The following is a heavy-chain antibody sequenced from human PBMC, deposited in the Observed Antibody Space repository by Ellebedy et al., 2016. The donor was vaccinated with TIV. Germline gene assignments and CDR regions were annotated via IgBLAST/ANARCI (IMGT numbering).Heavy chain of an antibody. CDR3: AREPGKGELTHFDY. Sequence: SETLSLXXTVSGGSISSYYWSWIRQPPGKGLEWIGYIYYSGSTYYNPSLKSRVTISVDTSKNQFSLKLSSVTAADTAVYYCAREPGKGELTHFDYWGQGTLVTVSS. V-gene: IGHV4-4*08. D-gene: IGHD1-26*01. CDR2: IYYSGST. J-gene: IGHJ4*02. CDR1: GGSISSYY.